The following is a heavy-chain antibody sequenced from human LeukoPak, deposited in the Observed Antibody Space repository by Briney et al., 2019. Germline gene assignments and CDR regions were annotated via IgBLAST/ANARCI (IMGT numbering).Heavy chain of an antibody. CDR1: GFTFSSYA. CDR2: ISGSGGST. J-gene: IGHJ4*02. Sequence: GGSLRLSCAASGFTFSSYAMSWVRQAPGKGLEWVSAISGSGGSTYYADSVKGRFTISRDNSKNTLYLQMNSLRAEDTAVYYCAKGGFTMIVVVITHFDYWGQGTLVTVSS. CDR3: AKGGFTMIVVVITHFDY. D-gene: IGHD3-22*01. V-gene: IGHV3-23*01.